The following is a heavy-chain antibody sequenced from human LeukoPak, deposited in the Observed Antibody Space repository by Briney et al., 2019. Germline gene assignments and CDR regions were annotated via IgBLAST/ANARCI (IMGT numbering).Heavy chain of an antibody. V-gene: IGHV3-9*03. J-gene: IGHJ4*02. CDR1: EFSVGSNY. D-gene: IGHD3-3*01. CDR2: ISWNSGSI. CDR3: AKGQSGYIFAVFDY. Sequence: PGGSLRLSCAASEFSVGSNYMTWVRQAPGKGLEWVSGISWNSGSIGYADSVKGRFTISRDNAKNSLYLQMNSLRAEDMALYYCAKGQSGYIFAVFDYWGQGTLVTVSS.